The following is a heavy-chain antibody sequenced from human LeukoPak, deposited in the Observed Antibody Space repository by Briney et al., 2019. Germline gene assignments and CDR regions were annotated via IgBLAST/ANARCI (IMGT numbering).Heavy chain of an antibody. V-gene: IGHV4-61*09. CDR2: IYSSGST. J-gene: IGHJ5*01. D-gene: IGHD3-10*01. CDR1: GASLSSGSDY. Sequence: PSETLSLTCTVSGASLSSGSDYWTWIRQPAGEGLEWTGQIYSSGSTNYSPSLTSRVTISADTSKNQFFLKINSVTAADTAVYYCARASGSVIYYNSCDSWGQGILVAVSS. CDR3: ARASGSVIYYNSCDS.